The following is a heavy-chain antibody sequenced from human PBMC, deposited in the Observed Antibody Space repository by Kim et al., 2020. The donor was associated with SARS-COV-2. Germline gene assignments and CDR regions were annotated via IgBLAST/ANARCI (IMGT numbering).Heavy chain of an antibody. CDR1: GGSFSGYY. J-gene: IGHJ4*02. Sequence: SETLSLTCAVYGGSFSGYYWSWIRQPPGKGLEWIGEINHSGSTNYNPSLKSRVTISVDTSKNQFSLKLSSVTAADTAVYYCARGPYYYDSSDYWGQGTLV. CDR3: ARGPYYYDSSDY. CDR2: INHSGST. D-gene: IGHD3-22*01. V-gene: IGHV4-34*01.